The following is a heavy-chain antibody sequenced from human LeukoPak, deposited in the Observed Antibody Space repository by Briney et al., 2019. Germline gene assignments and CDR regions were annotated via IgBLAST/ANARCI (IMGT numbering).Heavy chain of an antibody. CDR3: ARSRRGSGYYFGLDV. V-gene: IGHV3-48*01. D-gene: IGHD2-15*01. J-gene: IGHJ6*02. CDR2: ISHMGDTT. CDR1: GFTFSDHH. Sequence: GGSLRLSCAASGFTFSDHHMDWVRQAPGKGLEWISFISHMGDTTYYADSVKGRFTISRGNAKNSLFLQMNSLRVEDTAVYYCARSRRGSGYYFGLDVWGRGTTVTVSS.